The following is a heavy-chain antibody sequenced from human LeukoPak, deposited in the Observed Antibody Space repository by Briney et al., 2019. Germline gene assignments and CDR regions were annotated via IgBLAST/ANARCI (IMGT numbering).Heavy chain of an antibody. J-gene: IGHJ4*02. CDR3: AKGNDIIAVSGRPDC. CDR1: GFTFSRYA. CDR2: ISGSGDVT. D-gene: IGHD6-19*01. V-gene: IGHV3-23*01. Sequence: PGGSLRLSCVASGFTFSRYAILWVRQAPGKGLEWVSSISGSGDVTYYADSVKGRFTISRDNSNKMVYLQMNSLRAEDTALYYCAKGNDIIAVSGRPDCWGQGTLVTVSS.